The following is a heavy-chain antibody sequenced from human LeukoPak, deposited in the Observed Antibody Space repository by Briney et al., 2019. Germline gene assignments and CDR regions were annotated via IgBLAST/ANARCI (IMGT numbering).Heavy chain of an antibody. CDR3: ARGRPHFSIAVAGTRPENWFDP. CDR2: ISSSSSTI. V-gene: IGHV3-48*01. CDR1: GFTFSSYS. J-gene: IGHJ5*02. D-gene: IGHD6-19*01. Sequence: PGGSLRLSCAASGFTFSSYSMNWVRQAPGKGLEWVSYISSSSSTIYYADSVKGRFTISRDNAKNSLYLQMNSLRAEDTAVYYCARGRPHFSIAVAGTRPENWFDPWGQGTLVTVSS.